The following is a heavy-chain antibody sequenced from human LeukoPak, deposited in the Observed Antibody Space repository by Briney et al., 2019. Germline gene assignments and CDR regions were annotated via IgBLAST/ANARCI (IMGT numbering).Heavy chain of an antibody. V-gene: IGHV4-39*02. J-gene: IGHJ4*02. CDR1: GGSVSSNYY. CDR2: ICSGGNI. D-gene: IGHD1-1*01. Sequence: SETLSLTCTVSGGSVSSNYYWGWIRQPPGKGLEWIGSICSGGNICSNPSLESRVTISVDSSRSHFFLQLTSATAADTAVYFCARDGPWKSDYWGQGTLVTVSS. CDR3: ARDGPWKSDY.